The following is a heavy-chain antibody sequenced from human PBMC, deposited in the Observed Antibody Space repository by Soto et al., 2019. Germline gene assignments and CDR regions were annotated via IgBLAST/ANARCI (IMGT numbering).Heavy chain of an antibody. V-gene: IGHV4-59*01. CDR1: GGSISSYY. Sequence: SETLSLTCTVSGGSISSYYWSWIRQPPGKGLEWIGYIYYSGSTNYNPSLKSRVTISVDTSKNQFSLKLSSVTAADTAVYYCARVGAVAGTIAFDIWGQGTMVT. D-gene: IGHD6-19*01. CDR2: IYYSGST. J-gene: IGHJ3*02. CDR3: ARVGAVAGTIAFDI.